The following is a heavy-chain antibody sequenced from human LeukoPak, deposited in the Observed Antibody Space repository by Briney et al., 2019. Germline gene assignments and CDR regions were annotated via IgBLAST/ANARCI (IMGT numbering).Heavy chain of an antibody. CDR2: IIPIFGTA. CDR3: AVLPAHYYDSSGYYDY. D-gene: IGHD3-22*01. CDR1: GGTFSSYA. V-gene: IGHV1-69*05. J-gene: IGHJ4*02. Sequence: SVKVSCKASGGTFSSYAISWVRQAPGQGLEWMGGIIPIFGTAKFAQKFQGRVTITTDESTSTAYMELSSLRSEDTAVYYCAVLPAHYYDSSGYYDYWGQRTLVTVSS.